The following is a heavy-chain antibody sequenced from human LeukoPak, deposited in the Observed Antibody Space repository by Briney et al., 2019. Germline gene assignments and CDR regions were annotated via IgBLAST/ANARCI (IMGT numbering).Heavy chain of an antibody. J-gene: IGHJ4*02. CDR3: ASQYGGYSSFDY. V-gene: IGHV4-59*08. Sequence: PSETLSLTCTVSGGSISSSYWSWIRQPPGKGLEWIAYIHYSGSTNYNPSLKSRVTISVDTSKNQFSLKLSSVTATDTAVYYCASQYGGYSSFDYWGQGTLVTVSS. D-gene: IGHD4-23*01. CDR1: GGSISSSY. CDR2: IHYSGST.